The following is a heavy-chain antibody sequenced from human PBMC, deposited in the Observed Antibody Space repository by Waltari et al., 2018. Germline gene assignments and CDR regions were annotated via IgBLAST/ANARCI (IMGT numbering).Heavy chain of an antibody. V-gene: IGHV1-2*02. J-gene: IGHJ1*01. CDR1: GYTFTDYY. CDR3: ARERAGYNYEEYFRH. CDR2: LNPNTGAA. Sequence: QVHMVQSGTEVKNPGASVRVTCTASGYTFTDYYIYWVRQAPGQGLEWMGWLNPNTGAATSAQKFQDMFIMTSDASIGTAYMELSSLTSDDTAVYYCARERAGYNYEEYFRHWGQGTLVTVSS. D-gene: IGHD5-12*01.